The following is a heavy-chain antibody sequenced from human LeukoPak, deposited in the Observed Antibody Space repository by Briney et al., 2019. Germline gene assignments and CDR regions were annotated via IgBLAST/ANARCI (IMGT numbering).Heavy chain of an antibody. J-gene: IGHJ4*02. CDR3: ARDHEAARIYGSGSCFEY. CDR1: GFTFSSYG. CDR2: MSYDGSNK. Sequence: PGGSLRLSCAASGFTFSSYGIHWVRQAPGKGLEWVALMSYDGSNKYYAGSVKGRFTISRDNSKNTLYLQMNSLRAEDTAVYYCARDHEAARIYGSGSCFEYWGQGTLVTVSS. D-gene: IGHD3-10*01. V-gene: IGHV3-33*01.